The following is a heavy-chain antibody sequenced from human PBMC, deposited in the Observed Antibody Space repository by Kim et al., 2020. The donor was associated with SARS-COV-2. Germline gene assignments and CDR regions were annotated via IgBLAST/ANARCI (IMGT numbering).Heavy chain of an antibody. CDR2: ISYDGSNK. D-gene: IGHD6-13*01. Sequence: GGSLRLSCAASGFTFSSYGMHWVRQAPGKGLEWVAVISYDGSNKYYADSVKGRFTISRDNSKNTLYLQMNSLRAEDTAVYYCAKALTGYSSSWYYSYYYYGMDVWGQGTTVTVSS. CDR3: AKALTGYSSSWYYSYYYYGMDV. CDR1: GFTFSSYG. V-gene: IGHV3-30*18. J-gene: IGHJ6*02.